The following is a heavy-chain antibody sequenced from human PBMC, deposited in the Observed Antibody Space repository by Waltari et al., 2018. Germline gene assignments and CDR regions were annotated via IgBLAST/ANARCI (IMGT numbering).Heavy chain of an antibody. J-gene: IGHJ6*03. CDR1: GGSISSSSYY. D-gene: IGHD3-9*01. Sequence: QLQLQESGPGLVKPSETLSLTCTVSGGSISSSSYYWGWIRQPPGKGLEWIGSIYYSGSTYYNPSLKGRVTISVDTSKNQFSLKLSSVTAADTSVYYCARIRYFDYYMDVWGKGTTVTVSS. CDR2: IYYSGST. V-gene: IGHV4-39*07. CDR3: ARIRYFDYYMDV.